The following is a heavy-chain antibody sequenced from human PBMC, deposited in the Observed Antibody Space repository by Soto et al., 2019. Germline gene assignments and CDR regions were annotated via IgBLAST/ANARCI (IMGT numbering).Heavy chain of an antibody. D-gene: IGHD3-10*01. Sequence: ASVKVSCKASGYTFTSYGISWVRQAPGQGLEWMGWISAYNGNTNYAQKLQGRFTISRDNAKNSLYLQMNSLRAEDTAVYYCARDHYGPGWFDPWGQGTLVTVSS. CDR2: ISAYNGNT. CDR3: ARDHYGPGWFDP. CDR1: GYTFTSYG. J-gene: IGHJ5*02. V-gene: IGHV1-18*01.